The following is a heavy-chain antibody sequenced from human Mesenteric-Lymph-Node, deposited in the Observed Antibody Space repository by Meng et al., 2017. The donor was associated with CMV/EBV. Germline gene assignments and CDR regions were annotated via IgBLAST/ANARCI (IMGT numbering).Heavy chain of an antibody. CDR1: GFTFDDYA. Sequence: SLKISCAASGFTFDDYAMHWVRQAPGKGLQWISGISWNSGDIGYADSVKGRFTISRDNAKNSLYLQMDSLRVEDTAVYYCARDRLEGSYSGPGYWGQGTLVTVSS. V-gene: IGHV3-9*01. D-gene: IGHD1-26*01. CDR2: ISWNSGDI. J-gene: IGHJ4*02. CDR3: ARDRLEGSYSGPGY.